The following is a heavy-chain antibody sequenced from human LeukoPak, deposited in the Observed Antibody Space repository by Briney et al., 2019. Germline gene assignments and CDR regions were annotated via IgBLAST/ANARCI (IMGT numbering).Heavy chain of an antibody. J-gene: IGHJ3*02. D-gene: IGHD2-2*01. V-gene: IGHV1-2*02. Sequence: ASVKVSCKASGYTFTGYYMHWVRQAPGQGLEWMGWINPNSGGTNYAQKFQGRVTMTRDTSISTAYMELSRLRSDDTAVYYCTVVPAAIDAFDIWGQGTMVTVSS. CDR2: INPNSGGT. CDR1: GYTFTGYY. CDR3: TVVPAAIDAFDI.